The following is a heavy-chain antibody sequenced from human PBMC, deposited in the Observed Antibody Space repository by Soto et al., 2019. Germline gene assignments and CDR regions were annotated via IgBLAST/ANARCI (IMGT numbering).Heavy chain of an antibody. CDR3: ASPLPVGKGVPTNYYYGMDV. D-gene: IGHD2-8*01. CDR1: GGSFSGYY. CDR2: INHSGST. V-gene: IGHV4-34*01. J-gene: IGHJ6*04. Sequence: QVQLQQWGAGLLKPSETLSLTCAVYGGSFSGYYWSWIRQPPGKGLEWIGEINHSGSTNYNPSLKSRVTISVDTSKNQFSLKLSSVTAADTAVYYCASPLPVGKGVPTNYYYGMDVWGNGTKVTVSS.